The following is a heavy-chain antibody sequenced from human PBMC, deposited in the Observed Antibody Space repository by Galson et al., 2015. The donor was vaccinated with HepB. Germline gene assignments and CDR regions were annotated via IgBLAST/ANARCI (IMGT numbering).Heavy chain of an antibody. CDR2: IIPIFGTA. Sequence: SVKVSCKASGYTFSSYAISWVRQAPGQGLEWMGGIIPIFGTANYAQKFQGRVTITADESTSTAYMELSSLRSEDTAVYYCARPYSGYDPDFGYWGQGTLVTVSS. CDR3: ARPYSGYDPDFGY. J-gene: IGHJ4*02. V-gene: IGHV1-69*13. CDR1: GYTFSSYA. D-gene: IGHD5-12*01.